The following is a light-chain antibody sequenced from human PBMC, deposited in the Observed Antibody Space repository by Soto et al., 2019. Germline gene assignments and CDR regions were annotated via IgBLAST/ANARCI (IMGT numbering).Light chain of an antibody. V-gene: IGLV2-14*01. J-gene: IGLJ1*01. Sequence: QSALTQHASVSGSPGQSITISCTGSSSDVGAYNFVSWYQHHPGRAPKLILYEVTTRPSGVSSRFSGSKSGNTASLTISGLQADDEATYYCSSYTSTNTPYVFGTGTKVTVL. CDR3: SSYTSTNTPYV. CDR1: SSDVGAYNF. CDR2: EVT.